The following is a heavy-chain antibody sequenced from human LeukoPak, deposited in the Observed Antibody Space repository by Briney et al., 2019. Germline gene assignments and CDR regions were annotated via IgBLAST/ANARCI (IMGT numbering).Heavy chain of an antibody. CDR2: VKSETDGGTT. J-gene: IGHJ5*02. CDR1: GFTFDSYG. D-gene: IGHD3-10*01. CDR3: TVVNFGSGTYPLGS. V-gene: IGHV3-15*01. Sequence: PGGSLRLSCAASGFTFDSYGMHWVRQAPGRGLEWVGRVKSETDGGTTDYAAPVKARFTISRDDSKNTLHLQMNSLKTEDTAVYYCTVVNFGSGTYPLGSWGQGTLVTVSS.